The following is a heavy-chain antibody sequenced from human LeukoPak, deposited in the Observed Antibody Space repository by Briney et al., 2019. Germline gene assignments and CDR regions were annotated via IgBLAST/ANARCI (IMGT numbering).Heavy chain of an antibody. CDR1: GFTVSSNY. D-gene: IGHD3-22*01. V-gene: IGHV3-23*01. Sequence: GGSLRLSCAASGFTVSSNYMSWVRQAPGKGLEWVSAISGSGGSTYYADSVKGRFTISRDNSKNTLYLQMNSLRAEDTAVYYCAKEASYYYGSSGQEWGQGTLVTVSS. CDR2: ISGSGGST. CDR3: AKEASYYYGSSGQE. J-gene: IGHJ4*02.